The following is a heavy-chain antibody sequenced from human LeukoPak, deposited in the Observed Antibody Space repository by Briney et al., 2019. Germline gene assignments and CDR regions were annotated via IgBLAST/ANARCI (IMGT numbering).Heavy chain of an antibody. Sequence: GASVKVSCKASGYTFTSYGISWVRQAPGQGLEWMGWISAYNGNTNYAQGLQGRVTMTTDTSTSTAYMELRSLRSDDTAVYYCGGSRWGHYYGMDVWGQGTTVTVSS. V-gene: IGHV1-18*01. J-gene: IGHJ6*02. CDR3: GGSRWGHYYGMDV. D-gene: IGHD1-26*01. CDR2: ISAYNGNT. CDR1: GYTFTSYG.